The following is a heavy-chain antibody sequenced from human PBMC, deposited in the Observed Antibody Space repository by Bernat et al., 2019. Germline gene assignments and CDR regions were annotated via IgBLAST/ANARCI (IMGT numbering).Heavy chain of an antibody. V-gene: IGHV3-30-3*01. CDR3: ARDALVLGYCSSTSCYFDY. CDR2: ISYDGSNK. CDR1: GFTFSSYA. Sequence: QVQLVESGGGVVQPGRSLRLSCAASGFTFSSYAMHWVRQAPGKGLEWVAVISYDGSNKYYADSVKGRFTISRDNSKNTLYLQMNSLRAEDTAVYYCARDALVLGYCSSTSCYFDYWGQGTLVTVSS. D-gene: IGHD2-2*01. J-gene: IGHJ4*02.